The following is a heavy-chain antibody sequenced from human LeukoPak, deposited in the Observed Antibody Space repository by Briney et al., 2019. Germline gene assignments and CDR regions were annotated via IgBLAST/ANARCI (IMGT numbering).Heavy chain of an antibody. CDR2: IYYSGST. CDR1: GGSISSYY. J-gene: IGHJ4*02. D-gene: IGHD6-13*01. Sequence: PSETLSLTCTVSGGSISSYYWSWIRQPPGKGLEWIGYIYYSGSTNYNPSLKSRVTISVDTSKNQFSLKLSSVTAADTAVYYCARGTTAAAGIFDCWGQGTLVTVSS. V-gene: IGHV4-59*01. CDR3: ARGTTAAAGIFDC.